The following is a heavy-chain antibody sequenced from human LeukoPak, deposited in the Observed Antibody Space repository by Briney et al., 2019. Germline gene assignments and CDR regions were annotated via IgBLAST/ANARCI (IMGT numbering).Heavy chain of an antibody. Sequence: SVKVSCKASGGTFSSYAISWVRRAPGQGLEWMGRIIPIFGTANYAQKFQGRVTITTDESTSTAYMELSSLRSEDTAVYYCARGTHSGSYRDYWGQGTLVTVSS. J-gene: IGHJ4*02. D-gene: IGHD1-26*01. CDR2: IIPIFGTA. V-gene: IGHV1-69*05. CDR3: ARGTHSGSYRDY. CDR1: GGTFSSYA.